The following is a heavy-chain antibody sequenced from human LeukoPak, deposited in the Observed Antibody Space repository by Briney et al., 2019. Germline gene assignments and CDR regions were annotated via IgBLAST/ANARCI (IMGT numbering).Heavy chain of an antibody. CDR1: GFTFSSYS. V-gene: IGHV3-48*04. D-gene: IGHD3-16*01. CDR2: ISSSSSTI. J-gene: IGHJ4*02. Sequence: GGSLRLSCAASGFTFSSYSMNWVRQAPGKGLEWVSYISSSSSTIYYADSVKGRFTISRDNAKNSLYLQMNSLRAEDTAVYYCARDLHDYVWGSYFLDYWGQGTLVTVSS. CDR3: ARDLHDYVWGSYFLDY.